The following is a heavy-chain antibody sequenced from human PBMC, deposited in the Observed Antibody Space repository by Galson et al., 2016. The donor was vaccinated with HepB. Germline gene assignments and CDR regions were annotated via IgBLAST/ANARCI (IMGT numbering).Heavy chain of an antibody. D-gene: IGHD2-2*01. J-gene: IGHJ6*04. V-gene: IGHV3-11*01. CDR3: VRDREEGSCTSTSCYSYYYGLDV. Sequence: SLRLSCAASGFTFTKYYMTWIRQAPGKGLEWVSHISSEGRNIDYADSVKGRFTISRDNAKNSVFLQMNSLRAEDTAVYYCVRDREEGSCTSTSCYSYYYGLDVWGKGTTVTVSS. CDR1: GFTFTKYY. CDR2: ISSEGRNI.